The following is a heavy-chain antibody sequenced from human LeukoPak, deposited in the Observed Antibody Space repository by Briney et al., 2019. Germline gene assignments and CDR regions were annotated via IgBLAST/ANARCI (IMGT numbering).Heavy chain of an antibody. CDR3: AKDLYDFWSGSFGVFDY. D-gene: IGHD3-3*01. CDR1: GFTFSSYA. J-gene: IGHJ4*02. V-gene: IGHV3-30*02. CDR2: IRYDGSNK. Sequence: GGSLRLSCAASGFTFSSYAMSWVRQAPGKGLEWVAFIRYDGSNKYYADSVKGRFTISRDNSKNTLYLQMNSLRAEDTAVYYCAKDLYDFWSGSFGVFDYWGQGTLVTVSS.